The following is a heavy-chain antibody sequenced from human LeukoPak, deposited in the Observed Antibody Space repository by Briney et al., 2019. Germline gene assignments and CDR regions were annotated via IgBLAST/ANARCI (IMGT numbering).Heavy chain of an antibody. J-gene: IGHJ4*02. CDR2: IYSSGST. D-gene: IGHD4-17*01. V-gene: IGHV4-4*07. CDR3: ARETTVTRFDY. Sequence: PSETLSLTCTVSGGSISSFYWTWIRQPAGKGLEWIGRIYSSGSTNYNLSLKSRVTMSVDTSKNQFSLKLSSVTAADTAVYYCARETTVTRFDYWGQGTLITVSS. CDR1: GGSISSFY.